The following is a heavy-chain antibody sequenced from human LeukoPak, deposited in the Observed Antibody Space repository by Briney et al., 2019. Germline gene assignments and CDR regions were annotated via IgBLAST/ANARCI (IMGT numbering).Heavy chain of an antibody. CDR1: GFTFRSHD. CDR3: VREGPRGLAFDI. J-gene: IGHJ3*02. V-gene: IGHV3-23*01. CDR2: ISASGGST. Sequence: PGGSLRVSCAASGFTFRSHDMSWVRQAPGNGLEWVSGISASGGSTFYADSVKGRFTISRDNSKNTLYLQMNGLRVEDTAVYYCVREGPRGLAFDIWGQGTMVTVSS. D-gene: IGHD3/OR15-3a*01.